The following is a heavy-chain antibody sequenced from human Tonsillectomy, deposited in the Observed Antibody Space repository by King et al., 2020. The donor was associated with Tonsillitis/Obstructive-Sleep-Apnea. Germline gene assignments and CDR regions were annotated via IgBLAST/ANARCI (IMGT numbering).Heavy chain of an antibody. CDR1: GGSINSYS. V-gene: IGHV4-59*08. Sequence: QLQESGPGLVKPSETLSLTCTVSGGSINSYSWSWVRQPPGKGLEWIGYIYYTGSTNYNPSLKSRVTISVDTSKNQFSLKLSSVTAADTAVYYCAKHDYSNYSWFDPWGQGTWSPSPQ. CDR3: AKHDYSNYSWFDP. CDR2: IYYTGST. J-gene: IGHJ5*02. D-gene: IGHD4-11*01.